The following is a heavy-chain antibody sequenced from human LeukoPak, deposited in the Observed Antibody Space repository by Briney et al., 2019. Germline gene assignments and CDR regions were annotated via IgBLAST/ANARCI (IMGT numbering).Heavy chain of an antibody. J-gene: IGHJ3*02. CDR3: ARLGIPESGSLSRYAFDI. CDR1: GGSISSSNW. D-gene: IGHD1-26*01. Sequence: SGTLSLTCAVSGGSISSSNWWSWVRQPPGKGLEWIGEIYHSGSTNYNPSLKSRVTISVDKSKNQFSLKLSSVTAADTAVYYCARLGIPESGSLSRYAFDIWGQGTMVTVSS. CDR2: IYHSGST. V-gene: IGHV4-4*02.